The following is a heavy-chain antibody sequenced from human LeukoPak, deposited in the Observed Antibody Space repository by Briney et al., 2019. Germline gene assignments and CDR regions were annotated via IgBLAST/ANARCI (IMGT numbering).Heavy chain of an antibody. D-gene: IGHD2-2*01. V-gene: IGHV1-2*02. J-gene: IGHJ4*02. CDR1: GYTFTGYY. CDR2: INPNSGGT. CDR3: ARAEDIVVVPAAIY. Sequence: ASVKGSCKASGYTFTGYYMHWVRQAPGQGLEWMGWINPNSGGTNYAQKFQGRVTMTRDTSISTAYMELSRLRSDDTAVYYCARAEDIVVVPAAIYWGQGTLVTVSS.